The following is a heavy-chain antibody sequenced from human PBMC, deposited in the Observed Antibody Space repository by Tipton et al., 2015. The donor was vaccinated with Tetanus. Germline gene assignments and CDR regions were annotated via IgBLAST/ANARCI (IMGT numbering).Heavy chain of an antibody. V-gene: IGHV4-59*01. CDR3: ARANNDYPKKGPFDY. D-gene: IGHD5-12*01. J-gene: IGHJ4*02. CDR2: VYYTGST. CDR1: GGSMSTYY. Sequence: TLSLTCTVSGGSMSTYYWSWIRQPPGKGLEWIGYVYYTGSTNYHPSLKSRVTISVDTSKNQFSLNLRSVITADTAVYYCARANNDYPKKGPFDYWGQGILVTVSS.